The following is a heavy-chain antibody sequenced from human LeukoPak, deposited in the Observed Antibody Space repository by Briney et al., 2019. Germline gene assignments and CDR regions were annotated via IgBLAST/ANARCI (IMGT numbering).Heavy chain of an antibody. J-gene: IGHJ4*02. CDR2: IYYSGST. CDR1: GGSISSYY. D-gene: IGHD6-13*01. V-gene: IGHV4-59*01. CDR3: ARDRLGYTY. Sequence: PSETLSLTCTVSGGSISSYYWSWIRQPPGKGLEWIGYIYYSGSTNYNPSLKSRVTISVGTSKNQFSLKLSSVTAADTAVYYCARDRLGYTYWGQGTLVTVSS.